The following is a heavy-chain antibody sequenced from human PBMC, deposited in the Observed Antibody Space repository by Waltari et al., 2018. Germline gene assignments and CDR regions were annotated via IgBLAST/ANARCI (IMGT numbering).Heavy chain of an antibody. Sequence: QVQLQQWGAGLLKPSETLSLTCAVYGGSFSGYYWSWIRQPPGKGLEWIGEINHSGSTNYTPSLNILGTISVDPSNNQFSLKLSSVTAADTAVYYCARGRGGRFDYWGQGTLVTVSS. CDR1: GGSFSGYY. CDR3: ARGRGGRFDY. V-gene: IGHV4-34*01. J-gene: IGHJ4*02. D-gene: IGHD2-15*01. CDR2: INHSGST.